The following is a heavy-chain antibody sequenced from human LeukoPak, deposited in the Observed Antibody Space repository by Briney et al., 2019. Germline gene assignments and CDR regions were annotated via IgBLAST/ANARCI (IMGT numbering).Heavy chain of an antibody. CDR3: ARDLGQYYDTSDNWFDP. V-gene: IGHV3-74*01. CDR2: INSDGINT. D-gene: IGHD3-22*01. CDR1: GGSVSSSNW. Sequence: ETLSLTCAVSGGSVSSSNWWSWVRQAPGKGLVWVSRINSDGINTSYADSVKGRFTISRDNAKNTLNLQMNSLRAEDTAVYYCARDLGQYYDTSDNWFDPWGQGTLVTVSS. J-gene: IGHJ5*02.